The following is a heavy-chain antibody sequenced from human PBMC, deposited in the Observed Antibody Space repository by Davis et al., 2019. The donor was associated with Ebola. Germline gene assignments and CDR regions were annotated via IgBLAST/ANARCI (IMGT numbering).Heavy chain of an antibody. Sequence: GESLKTSCKGSGYSFTNYWIGRVRQMPGKGLEWMGIIYPGDSDTRYSPSFQGQVIISADKSISTAYLQWSSLKASDTAMYYCARSPEGITIFGVVPDVWGQGTTVTVSS. D-gene: IGHD3-3*01. CDR3: ARSPEGITIFGVVPDV. CDR2: IYPGDSDT. J-gene: IGHJ6*02. V-gene: IGHV5-51*01. CDR1: GYSFTNYW.